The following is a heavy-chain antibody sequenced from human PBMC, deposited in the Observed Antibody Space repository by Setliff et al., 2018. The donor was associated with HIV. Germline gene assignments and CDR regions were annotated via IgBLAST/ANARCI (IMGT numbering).Heavy chain of an antibody. CDR2: IKQDGSEK. J-gene: IGHJ4*02. CDR1: GLIFSSYW. D-gene: IGHD1-7*01. Sequence: PGGSLRLSCAASGLIFSSYWMSWVRQAPEKGLEWVANIKQDGSEKYYVDSVKGRFTISRDNAKNSLCLQMNSLRAEDTAVYYCATDRGTYWGQGTLVTVSS. V-gene: IGHV3-7*03. CDR3: ATDRGTY.